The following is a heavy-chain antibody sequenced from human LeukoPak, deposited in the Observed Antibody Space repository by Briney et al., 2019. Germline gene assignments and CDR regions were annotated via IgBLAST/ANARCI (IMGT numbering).Heavy chain of an antibody. CDR3: ARDRVAGLANKANIDY. D-gene: IGHD6-19*01. CDR1: GYTFTSYG. J-gene: IGHJ4*02. V-gene: IGHV1-18*01. CDR2: ISAYNGNT. Sequence: ASVKVSCKASGYTFTSYGISWVRQAPGQGLEWMGWISAYNGNTNYAQKLQGRVTMTTDTSTSTAYMELRSLRSDDTAVYYCARDRVAGLANKANIDYWGQGTLVTVSS.